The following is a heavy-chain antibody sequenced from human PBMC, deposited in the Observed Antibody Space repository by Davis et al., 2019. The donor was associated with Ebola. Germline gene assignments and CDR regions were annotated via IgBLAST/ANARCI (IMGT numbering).Heavy chain of an antibody. V-gene: IGHV1-18*04. CDR1: GYTFTNYG. Sequence: AASVKVSCKASGYTFTNYGITWVRQAPGQGLEWMGWIYPHNGNTNYAQNVQGRVIMTSDTATTTAYMEVGSLRSDDTAVYYCARAQFPTTSDHWGQGTLVTVSS. CDR2: IYPHNGNT. CDR3: ARAQFPTTSDH. J-gene: IGHJ4*02. D-gene: IGHD1-1*01.